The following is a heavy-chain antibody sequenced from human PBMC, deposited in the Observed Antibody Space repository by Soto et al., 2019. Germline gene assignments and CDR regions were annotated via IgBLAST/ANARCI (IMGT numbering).Heavy chain of an antibody. CDR3: ASAEYSSSSDHYYYYGMDV. CDR2: IWYDGSNK. J-gene: IGHJ6*02. D-gene: IGHD6-6*01. CDR1: GFTFSSYC. V-gene: IGHV3-33*01. Sequence: XGSLRLSGAACGFTFSSYCMHWVRQAPGKGLEWVAVIWYDGSNKYYADSVKGRFTISRDNSKNTLYLQMNSLRAEDTAVYYCASAEYSSSSDHYYYYGMDVWGQGTTVTVSS.